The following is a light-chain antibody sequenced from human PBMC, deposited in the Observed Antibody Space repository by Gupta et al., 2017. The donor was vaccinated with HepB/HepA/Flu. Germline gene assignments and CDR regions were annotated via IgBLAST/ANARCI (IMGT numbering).Light chain of an antibody. Sequence: SSELTQDPAVSVVLGQTVRITCRGDNLPTYYANWFLQKPGQAPVLVIFDKDNRPSGIPDRLSGSSSGNTASLTITGAQAEDEADYYCNSRDRTAKVLFGGGTKLTVL. CDR3: NSRDRTAKVL. CDR1: NLPTYY. CDR2: DKD. J-gene: IGLJ3*02. V-gene: IGLV3-19*01.